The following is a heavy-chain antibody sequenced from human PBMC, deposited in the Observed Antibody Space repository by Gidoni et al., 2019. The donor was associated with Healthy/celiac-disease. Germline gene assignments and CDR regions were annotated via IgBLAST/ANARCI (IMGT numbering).Heavy chain of an antibody. Sequence: QLQLQESGPGLVKPSETLSLTCTVSGGSISSSSYYWGWIRQPPGKGLEWIGSIYYSGSTYYNPSLKSRVTISVDTSKNQFSLKLSSVTAADTAVYYCARHRADHRDIVVVVTQGRFDPWGQGTLVTVSS. V-gene: IGHV4-39*01. CDR2: IYYSGST. CDR3: ARHRADHRDIVVVVTQGRFDP. D-gene: IGHD2-15*01. CDR1: GGSISSSSYY. J-gene: IGHJ5*02.